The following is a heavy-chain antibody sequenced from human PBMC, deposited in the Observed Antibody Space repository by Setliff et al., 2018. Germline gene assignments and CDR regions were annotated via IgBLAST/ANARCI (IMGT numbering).Heavy chain of an antibody. V-gene: IGHV4-38-2*01. CDR2: VYYSGST. CDR3: ARTSSGRYFEL. CDR1: DFSVSSNYY. Sequence: PSETLSLTCAVSDFSVSSNYYWGWIRQPPGKGLEWIANVYYSGSTYYSPSLKSRVTMSVDTSKNQFSLNLYSVTAADTAVYYCARTSSGRYFELWGRGTLVTVS. J-gene: IGHJ2*01.